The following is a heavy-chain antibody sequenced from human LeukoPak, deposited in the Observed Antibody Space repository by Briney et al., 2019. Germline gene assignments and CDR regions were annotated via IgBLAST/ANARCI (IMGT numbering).Heavy chain of an antibody. CDR2: ISGSGGST. J-gene: IGHJ4*02. D-gene: IGHD3-3*01. CDR1: GFTFSSYA. V-gene: IGHV3-23*01. CDR3: AKERPLKYYEFWCGHYYFDY. Sequence: GGSLRLSCAASGFTFSSYAMSWVRQAPGKGLEWVSAISGSGGSTYYADSGKGRFTISRDNSKNTLYLQMNSLRAEATAVYYCAKERPLKYYEFWCGHYYFDYWGKGTMVTVSS.